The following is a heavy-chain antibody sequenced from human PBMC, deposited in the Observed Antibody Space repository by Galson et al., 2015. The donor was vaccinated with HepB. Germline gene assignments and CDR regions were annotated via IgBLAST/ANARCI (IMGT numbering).Heavy chain of an antibody. V-gene: IGHV1-69*13. D-gene: IGHD3-10*01. CDR2: IIPIFGTA. CDR1: GGTFSSYA. CDR3: TRVSGRGVIIRDDY. J-gene: IGHJ4*02. Sequence: SVKVSCKASGGTFSSYAISWVRQAPGQGLEWMGGIIPIFGTANYAQKFQGRVTITADESTSTAYMELSSLRSEDTAVYYCTRVSGRGVIIRDDYWGQGTLVTVSS.